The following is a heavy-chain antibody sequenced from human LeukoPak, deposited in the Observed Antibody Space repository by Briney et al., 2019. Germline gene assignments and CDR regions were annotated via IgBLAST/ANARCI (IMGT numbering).Heavy chain of an antibody. V-gene: IGHV4-39*07. CDR1: GGSISSTSYY. CDR2: IYNSGTT. D-gene: IGHD6-19*01. Sequence: PSETLSLTCTVSGGSISSTSYYWGWIRQPPGKGLEWIGTIYNSGTTYYNPSLKSRVTISVDTSKNQFSLKLSSVTAADTAVYSCATAYSSGWYRWYFDHWGQGTLVTVSS. CDR3: ATAYSSGWYRWYFDH. J-gene: IGHJ4*02.